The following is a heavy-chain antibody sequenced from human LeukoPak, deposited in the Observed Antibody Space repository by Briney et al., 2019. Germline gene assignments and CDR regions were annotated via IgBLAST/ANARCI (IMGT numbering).Heavy chain of an antibody. V-gene: IGHV1-69*13. CDR1: GGTFSSYA. Sequence: ASVKVSCKASGGTFSSYAISWVRQAPGQGLEWMGGMIPIFGTANYAQKFQGRVTITADESTSTAYMELSSLRSEDTAVYYCASARDYGDFTYWGRGTLVTVSS. J-gene: IGHJ4*02. CDR3: ASARDYGDFTY. CDR2: MIPIFGTA. D-gene: IGHD4-17*01.